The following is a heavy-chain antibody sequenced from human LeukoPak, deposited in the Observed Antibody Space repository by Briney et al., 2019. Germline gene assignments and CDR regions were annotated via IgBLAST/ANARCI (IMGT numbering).Heavy chain of an antibody. Sequence: SETLSLTCTVSGVSISSYFWSWIRQPPGKGLEWIGYIYYSGSTNYNPSLKSRVTISVDTSKNQFSLKLSSVTAADTAVYYCARDRYDSSILDYCGQGTLVTVSS. CDR3: ARDRYDSSILDY. CDR1: GVSISSYF. CDR2: IYYSGST. J-gene: IGHJ4*02. V-gene: IGHV4-59*01. D-gene: IGHD3-22*01.